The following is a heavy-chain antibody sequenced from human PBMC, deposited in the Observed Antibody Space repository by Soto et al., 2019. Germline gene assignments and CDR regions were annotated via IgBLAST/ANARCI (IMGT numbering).Heavy chain of an antibody. CDR3: ARDYSGWYGDYFDY. CDR2: IKQDGSEK. V-gene: IGHV3-7*01. CDR1: GFTFSSYW. J-gene: IGHJ4*02. D-gene: IGHD6-19*01. Sequence: EVQLVESGGGLVQPGGSLRLSCAASGFTFSSYWMSWVRQAPGKGLEWVANIKQDGSEKYYVDSVKGRFTTSRDNAKNSLYLQMNSLRAEDTAVYYCARDYSGWYGDYFDYWGQGTLVTVSS.